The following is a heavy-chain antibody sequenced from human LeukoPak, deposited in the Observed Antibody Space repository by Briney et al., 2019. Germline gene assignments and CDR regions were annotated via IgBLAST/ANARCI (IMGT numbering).Heavy chain of an antibody. CDR2: ISSSSSYI. D-gene: IGHD2-15*01. CDR1: GSTFSSYS. V-gene: IGHV3-21*01. Sequence: GGSLRLSCAASGSTFSSYSMNWVRQAPGKGLEWVSSISSSSSYIYYADSVKGRFTISRDNAKNSLYLQMNSLRAEDTAVYYCARGYCSGGSCRLDYWGQGTLVTVSS. CDR3: ARGYCSGGSCRLDY. J-gene: IGHJ4*02.